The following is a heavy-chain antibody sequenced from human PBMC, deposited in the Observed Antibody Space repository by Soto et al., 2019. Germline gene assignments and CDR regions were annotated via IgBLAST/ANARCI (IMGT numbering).Heavy chain of an antibody. J-gene: IGHJ4*02. CDR2: ISYDGSDK. CDR1: GFTFNTYG. V-gene: IGHV3-30*18. CDR3: AKSPNFYCSSPNCYKFYFDC. D-gene: IGHD2-2*02. Sequence: QEQLVESGGGVVQPGRSLRLSCAASGFTFNTYGMHWVRQAPGKGLEWVAVISYDGSDKYYADSVKGRFIISRDNSKNTLYRQTNSLRAEDTAIYYCAKSPNFYCSSPNCYKFYFDCWGQGALVTVSS.